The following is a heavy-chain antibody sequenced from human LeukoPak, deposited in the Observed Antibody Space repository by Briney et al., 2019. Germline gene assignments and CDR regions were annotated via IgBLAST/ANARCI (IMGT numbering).Heavy chain of an antibody. CDR3: ARDQDDILTGYYRFDY. D-gene: IGHD3-9*01. Sequence: VKVSCKASGGTFSSYAISWVRQAPGQGLEWMGRIIPILGIANYAQKFQGRVTITTDKSTSTAYMELSSLRSEDTAVYYCARDQDDILTGYYRFDYWGQGTLVTVSS. CDR1: GGTFSSYA. V-gene: IGHV1-69*10. J-gene: IGHJ4*02. CDR2: IIPILGIA.